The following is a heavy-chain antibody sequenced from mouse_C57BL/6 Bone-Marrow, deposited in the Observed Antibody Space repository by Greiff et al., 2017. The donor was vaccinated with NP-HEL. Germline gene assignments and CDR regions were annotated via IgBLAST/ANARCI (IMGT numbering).Heavy chain of an antibody. CDR1: GYTFTSYT. CDR2: INPSSGYT. Sequence: VQLQHSGAELARPGASVKMSCKASGYTFTSYTMHWVKQRPGQGLEWIGYINPSSGYTKYNQKFKDKATLTADKSSSTAYMQLSSLTSEDSAVYYCARTYDGYYDWFAYWGQGTLVTVSA. D-gene: IGHD2-3*01. CDR3: ARTYDGYYDWFAY. J-gene: IGHJ3*01. V-gene: IGHV1-4*01.